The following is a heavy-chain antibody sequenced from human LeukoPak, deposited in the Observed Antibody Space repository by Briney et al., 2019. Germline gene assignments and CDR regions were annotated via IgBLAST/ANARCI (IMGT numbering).Heavy chain of an antibody. CDR3: ARDTTPGYFDL. J-gene: IGHJ2*01. Sequence: SGGPLRLSCAVSGFTFSSYWMLWVRQSPGKGLAWVSRITSDGSATDYADSVRGRFTVSRDNAKNPLFLHMDSLRVEDTAVFYCARDTTPGYFDLWGRGTLVT. CDR2: ITSDGSAT. V-gene: IGHV3-74*01. CDR1: GFTFSSYW. D-gene: IGHD1-14*01.